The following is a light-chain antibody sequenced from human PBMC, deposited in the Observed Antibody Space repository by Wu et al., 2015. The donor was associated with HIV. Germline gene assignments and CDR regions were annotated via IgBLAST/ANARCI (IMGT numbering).Light chain of an antibody. J-gene: IGKJ1*01. CDR2: AAS. CDR1: RALQL. CDR3: QQYKSAPWT. Sequence: DRVTITXGQVRALQLFKWFHQRPGKAPKVLICAASTLQSGVPSRFSGSGSGTDFTLTISSLQPEDFATYYCQQYKSAPWTFGQGTKVEMK. V-gene: IGKV1-39*01.